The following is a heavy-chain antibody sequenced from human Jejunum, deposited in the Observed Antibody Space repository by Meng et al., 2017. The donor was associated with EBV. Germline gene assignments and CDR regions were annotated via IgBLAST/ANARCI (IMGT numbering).Heavy chain of an antibody. Sequence: KLQESGPGLVKPSETLSPTCTVSGGSVNSGNVYWSWIRQPPGKGLEWIGYIYYSGSTNYIPSLKSRVTISLDTSKNQFSLKLSSVTAADTAVYYCAGLRYSGYDRAFDYWGQGALVTVSS. CDR3: AGLRYSGYDRAFDY. CDR2: IYYSGST. V-gene: IGHV4-61*01. J-gene: IGHJ4*02. CDR1: GGSVNSGNVY. D-gene: IGHD5-12*01.